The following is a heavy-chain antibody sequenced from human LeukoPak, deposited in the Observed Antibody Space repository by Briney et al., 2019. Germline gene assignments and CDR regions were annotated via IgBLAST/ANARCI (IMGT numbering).Heavy chain of an antibody. Sequence: GGSLRLSCAASGFTVSSNYMSWVRQAPGKGLEWVAVISYDGSNKYYADSVKGRFTISRDNAKNSLYLQMNSLRAEDTAVYYCARDCSGGSCYSGVFDYWGQGTLVTVSS. J-gene: IGHJ4*02. V-gene: IGHV3-30-3*01. D-gene: IGHD2-15*01. CDR1: GFTVSSNY. CDR2: ISYDGSNK. CDR3: ARDCSGGSCYSGVFDY.